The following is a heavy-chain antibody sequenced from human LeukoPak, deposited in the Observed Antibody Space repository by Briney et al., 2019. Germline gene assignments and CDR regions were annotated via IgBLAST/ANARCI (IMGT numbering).Heavy chain of an antibody. CDR3: ARDPGKAKSEGYFDY. CDR1: GFTFSSYA. Sequence: GRSLRLSCAASGFTFSSYAMHWVRQAPGKGLEWVAVISYDGSNKYYADSVKGRFTISRDNSKNTLYLQMNSLRAGDAAVYYCARDPGKAKSEGYFDYWGQGTLVTASS. V-gene: IGHV3-30-3*01. J-gene: IGHJ4*02. CDR2: ISYDGSNK.